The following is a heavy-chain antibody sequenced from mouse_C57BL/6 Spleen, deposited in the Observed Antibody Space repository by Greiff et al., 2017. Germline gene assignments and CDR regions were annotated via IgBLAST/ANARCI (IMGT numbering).Heavy chain of an antibody. CDR2: IDPETGGT. CDR3: TRNYGNSYYVDY. D-gene: IGHD2-1*01. J-gene: IGHJ2*01. CDR1: GYTFTDYE. Sequence: QVQLQQSGAELVRPGASVTLSCKASGYTFTDYEMHWVKQTPVHGLEWIGAIDPETGGTAYNQKFKGKAILTADKSSSTAYMERRSLTSEDSAVYYCTRNYGNSYYVDYWGQGTTLTVSS. V-gene: IGHV1-15*01.